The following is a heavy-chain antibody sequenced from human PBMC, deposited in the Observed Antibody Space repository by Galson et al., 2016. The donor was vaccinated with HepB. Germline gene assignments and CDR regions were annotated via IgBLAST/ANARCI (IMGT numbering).Heavy chain of an antibody. V-gene: IGHV3-48*03. D-gene: IGHD4-23*01. Sequence: SLRLSCAASGFTFSTYEMNWVRQAPGKGLVWVSFISSGGRTIYYEDSVEGRFTISRDNAKNSLYLQMNSLRAEDTAVYYCTRDRYGGNSVGYSYSGMDVWGQGTTVTVSS. CDR2: ISSGGRTI. J-gene: IGHJ6*02. CDR1: GFTFSTYE. CDR3: TRDRYGGNSVGYSYSGMDV.